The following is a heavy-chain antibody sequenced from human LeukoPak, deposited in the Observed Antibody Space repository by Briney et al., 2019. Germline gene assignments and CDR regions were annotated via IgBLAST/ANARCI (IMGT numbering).Heavy chain of an antibody. CDR2: ISYIGHT. CDR3: ARDPDDSSGYYFGY. D-gene: IGHD3-22*01. CDR1: GGSISSGSYY. Sequence: TSETLSLTCTVSGGSISSGSYYWGWIRQPPGKGLEWIGGISYIGHTYYNPSLKSRVTISVDTSKNLFSLKLEAADTAVYYCARDPDDSSGYYFGYWGQGTLVTVSS. J-gene: IGHJ4*02. V-gene: IGHV4-39*02.